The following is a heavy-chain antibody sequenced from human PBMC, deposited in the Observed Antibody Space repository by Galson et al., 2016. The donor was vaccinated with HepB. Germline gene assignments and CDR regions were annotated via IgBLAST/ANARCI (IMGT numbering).Heavy chain of an antibody. V-gene: IGHV1-69-2*01. CDR2: VDPEDGKT. CDR3: AKFEYRRSSVLDY. J-gene: IGHJ4*02. CDR1: GYTFTAYY. Sequence: VKVSCKVSGYTFTAYYMHWVQQAPGKGLEWMGLVDPEDGKTIYAEKFQGRVTITADTSTDTAYMELSSLRSEGTAVYYCAKFEYRRSSVLDYWGQGTLVTVSS. D-gene: IGHD6-6*01.